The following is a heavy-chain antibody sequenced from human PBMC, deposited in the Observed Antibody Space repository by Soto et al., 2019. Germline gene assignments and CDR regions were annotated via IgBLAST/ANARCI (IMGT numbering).Heavy chain of an antibody. CDR1: GGSISSSSYY. V-gene: IGHV4-39*02. Sequence: QLQLQESGPGLVKPSETLSLTCTVSGGSISSSSYYWGWIRQPPGKVLEWIGSIYYRGSNYYNPSLKSRFTISVDTSKNHFSLKLSSVTAADTAVYYCASILRYYFDYWGQGTLVTVCS. J-gene: IGHJ4*02. CDR3: ASILRYYFDY. CDR2: IYYRGSN.